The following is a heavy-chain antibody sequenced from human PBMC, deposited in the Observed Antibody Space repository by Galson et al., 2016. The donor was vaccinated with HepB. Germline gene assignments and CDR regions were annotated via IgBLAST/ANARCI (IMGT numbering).Heavy chain of an antibody. CDR1: QFTFSSYG. D-gene: IGHD3-22*01. V-gene: IGHV3-30*18. J-gene: IGHJ3*02. CDR3: ANLRSGSYAFDI. CDR2: ISYDGSNE. Sequence: SLRLSCAASQFTFSSYGMHWVRQAPGKGLEWVAVISYDGSNEYYGDSVKGRFTISRDNSKSTLYLQMNNVTTEDTAVYYCANLRSGSYAFDIWGQGTMVTVSS.